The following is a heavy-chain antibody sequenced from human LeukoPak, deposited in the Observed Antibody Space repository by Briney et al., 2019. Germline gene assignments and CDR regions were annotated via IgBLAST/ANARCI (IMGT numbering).Heavy chain of an antibody. CDR3: ARDLHGGNSFTSDWYFDL. V-gene: IGHV4-4*02. Sequence: PSGTLSLTCAVSGGSIRSSNWWSWVRQAPGKGLECIWEISHSGSTNYNPSLKSRVTISVDKSKNQFSLKLSSVTAADTAVYYCARDLHGGNSFTSDWYFDLWGRGTLVTVSS. J-gene: IGHJ2*01. CDR2: ISHSGST. CDR1: GGSIRSSNW. D-gene: IGHD4-23*01.